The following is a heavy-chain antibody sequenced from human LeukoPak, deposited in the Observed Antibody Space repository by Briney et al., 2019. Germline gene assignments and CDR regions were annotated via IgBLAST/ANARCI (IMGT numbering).Heavy chain of an antibody. CDR3: ASYGSGTYYFDY. D-gene: IGHD3-10*01. J-gene: IGHJ4*02. CDR2: IYYSGST. CDR1: GGSISSGDYY. Sequence: SETLSLTCTVSGGSISSGDYYWSWIRQPPGKGLEWIGYIYYSGSTYYNPSLKSRVTISVDTSKNQFSLKLSSVTAADTAVYYCASYGSGTYYFDYWGLGTLVTVSS. V-gene: IGHV4-30-4*01.